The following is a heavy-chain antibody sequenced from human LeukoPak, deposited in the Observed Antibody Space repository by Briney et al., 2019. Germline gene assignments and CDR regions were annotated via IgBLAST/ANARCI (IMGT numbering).Heavy chain of an antibody. Sequence: SETLSLTCAVYGGSFSGYYWSWIRQSPGKGLEWLGEINHSGTTHYIPSLRGRATIAVDHSKHQISPRLRSLTAADTAVYYCARERAVADHYYYMDVWGKGTTVIVSS. CDR3: ARERAVADHYYYMDV. V-gene: IGHV4-34*01. J-gene: IGHJ6*03. CDR2: INHSGTT. CDR1: GGSFSGYY. D-gene: IGHD6-19*01.